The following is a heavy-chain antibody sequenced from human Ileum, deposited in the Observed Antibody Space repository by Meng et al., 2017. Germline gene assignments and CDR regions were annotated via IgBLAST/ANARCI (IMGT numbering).Heavy chain of an antibody. CDR2: ISSDGGIT. Sequence: GESLKISCGASGFNFGDYNMHWVRQSPGKGLEWISRISSDGGITTYADSVKGRFTISRDNAKNTLYLQMNSLGAEDTAVYYCARDLAWVLFDYWGQGDLVNVAS. CDR3: ARDLAWVLFDY. J-gene: IGHJ4*02. D-gene: IGHD3-3*01. V-gene: IGHV3-74*01. CDR1: GFNFGDYN.